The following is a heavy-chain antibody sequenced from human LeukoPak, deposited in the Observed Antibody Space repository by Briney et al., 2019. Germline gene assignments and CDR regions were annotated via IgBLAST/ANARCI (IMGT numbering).Heavy chain of an antibody. J-gene: IGHJ4*02. V-gene: IGHV3-33*01. D-gene: IGHD3-9*01. CDR1: GFTFSSYG. CDR2: IWYDGSNK. Sequence: GRSLRLSCAASGFTFSSYGMHWVRQAPGKGLEWVAVIWYDGSNKYYADSVKGRFTISRGNSKNTLYLQMNSLRAEDTAVYYCAREGGYFDWPVDYWGQGTLVTVSS. CDR3: AREGGYFDWPVDY.